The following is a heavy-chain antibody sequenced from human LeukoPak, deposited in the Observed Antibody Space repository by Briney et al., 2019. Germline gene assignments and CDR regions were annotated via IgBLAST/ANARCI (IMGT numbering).Heavy chain of an antibody. J-gene: IGHJ5*02. D-gene: IGHD3-22*01. CDR1: GFTFSSYA. Sequence: GGSLRLSCAASGFTFSSYAMSWVRQAPGKGLEWVSAISGSGGSTYYADSVKGRFTISRDNSKNTLYLQMNSLRAEDTAVYYCAKDPRYDSSGYPRNNWFDPWGQGTLVTVSS. CDR2: ISGSGGST. V-gene: IGHV3-23*01. CDR3: AKDPRYDSSGYPRNNWFDP.